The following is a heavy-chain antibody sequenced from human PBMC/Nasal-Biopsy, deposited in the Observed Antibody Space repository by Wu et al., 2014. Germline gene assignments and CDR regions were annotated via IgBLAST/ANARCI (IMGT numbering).Heavy chain of an antibody. CDR1: GYTFTSFG. CDR3: ARGGEYCTTTRCYSADV. V-gene: IGHV1-18*04. CDR2: ISPQSGST. J-gene: IGHJ4*02. D-gene: IGHD2-2*01. Sequence: KVSCKTSGYTFTSFGITWVRQAPGQGLEWMGWISPQSGSTNSAQTLHGRLTMTTDTSTSTAHMELRSLKSDDTAVYYCARGGEYCTTTRCYSADVWGQGTLVTVSS.